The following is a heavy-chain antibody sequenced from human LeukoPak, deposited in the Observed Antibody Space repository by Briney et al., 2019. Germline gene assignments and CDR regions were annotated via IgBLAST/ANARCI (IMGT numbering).Heavy chain of an antibody. CDR3: ARDGGWRSRSSSGSRGWYGMDV. V-gene: IGHV4-31*03. Sequence: SETLSLTCTVSGGSMSSGGYYWSWIRQHPGKGLEWIGYIYYSGSTYYNPSLKSRVTISVDTSKNQFSLKLSSVTAADTAVYYCARDGGWRSRSSSGSRGWYGMDVWGQGTTVTVSS. CDR1: GGSMSSGGYY. D-gene: IGHD3-22*01. J-gene: IGHJ6*02. CDR2: IYYSGST.